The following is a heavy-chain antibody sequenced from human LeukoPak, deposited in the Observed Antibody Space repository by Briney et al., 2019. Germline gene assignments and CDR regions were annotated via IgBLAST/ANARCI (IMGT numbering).Heavy chain of an antibody. J-gene: IGHJ4*02. CDR2: ISAYNGNT. D-gene: IGHD4-23*01. V-gene: IGHV1-18*01. CDR1: GYTFTTYG. Sequence: ASVKVSCKASGYTFTTYGISWVRQAPGQGLEWMGWISAYNGNTNYAQKFQGRVTMTTDTSTSTAHMELRSLRSDDTAVYYCARQGYSGHSQGAADYWGQGTLVTVSS. CDR3: ARQGYSGHSQGAADY.